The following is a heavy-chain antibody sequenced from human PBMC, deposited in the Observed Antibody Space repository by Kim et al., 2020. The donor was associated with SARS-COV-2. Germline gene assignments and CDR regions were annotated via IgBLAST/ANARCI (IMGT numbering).Heavy chain of an antibody. CDR2: IYYSGST. D-gene: IGHD3-3*01. V-gene: IGHV4-39*07. Sequence: SETLSLTCTVSGGSIRDISYYWGWIRQTPGKGLEWIGTIYYSGSTYYNPSLKSRVTISLDTSKNQFSLKLTSVTAADTAVYYCARSLEWELKAVWHWGQGTLVTVSS. CDR1: GGSIRDISYY. J-gene: IGHJ4*02. CDR3: ARSLEWELKAVWH.